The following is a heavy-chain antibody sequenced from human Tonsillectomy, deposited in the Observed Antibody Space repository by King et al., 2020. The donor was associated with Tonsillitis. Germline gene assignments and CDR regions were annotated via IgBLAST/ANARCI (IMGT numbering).Heavy chain of an antibody. J-gene: IGHJ6*03. CDR3: ARGVATVIPYYMDV. V-gene: IGHV1-18*01. Sequence: VQLVESGAEMKKPGASVKVSFKASGYTFITFGISWVRQAPGQGLDWMGWISAYNGNTNYAQKFQGRVTMTTDTSTSTAYMELRSLRSDDTAVYYCARGVATVIPYYMDVWGKGTAVTVSS. CDR1: GYTFITFG. CDR2: ISAYNGNT. D-gene: IGHD5-12*01.